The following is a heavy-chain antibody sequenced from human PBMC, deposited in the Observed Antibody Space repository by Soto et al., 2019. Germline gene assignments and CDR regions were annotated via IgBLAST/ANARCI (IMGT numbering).Heavy chain of an antibody. Sequence: GASVKVSCKASRYTFTSYAMHWVRQAPGKRLEWMGWINAGNGNAKYSQKFQGRVTITRDTSASTAYMELSCLRSENTAGYYCARRSGYSLYDYRGQGALVTVS. CDR1: RYTFTSYA. CDR3: ARRSGYSLYDY. CDR2: INAGNGNA. J-gene: IGHJ4*02. D-gene: IGHD3-3*01. V-gene: IGHV1-3*01.